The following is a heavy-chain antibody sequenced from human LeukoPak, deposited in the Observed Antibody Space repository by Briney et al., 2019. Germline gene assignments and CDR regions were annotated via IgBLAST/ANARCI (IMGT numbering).Heavy chain of an antibody. CDR1: GGSISGGY. CDR3: AKSYFDYSTYYSYYFNL. D-gene: IGHD4-11*01. Sequence: SETLSLTCTVSGGSISGGYWSWIRQPPGRGLEWIGYVYTSGSTNYNPSLKSRVTISVDTSESQFALKLSSVTAADTAVYYCAKSYFDYSTYYSYYFNLWGQGALVTVSS. J-gene: IGHJ4*02. CDR2: VYTSGST. V-gene: IGHV4-4*09.